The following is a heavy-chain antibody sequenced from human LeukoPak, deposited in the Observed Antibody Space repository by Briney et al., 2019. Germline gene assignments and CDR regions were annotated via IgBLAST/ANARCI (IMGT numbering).Heavy chain of an antibody. J-gene: IGHJ4*02. CDR1: RYTFTGYY. D-gene: IGHD6-19*01. V-gene: IGHV1-2*02. CDR3: ARVESPYRRGGPDEYYFDY. CDR2: INPNSGGT. Sequence: SVTVSCKPSRYTFTGYYMLLVRQAPGHALEWMGWINPNSGGTNSAQKFQGRVTITRDTTLSTAYMELSRLRSDDTAVYYCARVESPYRRGGPDEYYFDYWGQGTLVTVSS.